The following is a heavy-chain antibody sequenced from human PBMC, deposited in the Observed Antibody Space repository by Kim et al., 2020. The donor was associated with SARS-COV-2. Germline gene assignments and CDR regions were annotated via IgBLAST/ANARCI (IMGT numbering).Heavy chain of an antibody. V-gene: IGHV3-30*04. CDR2: ISYDGSNK. D-gene: IGHD2-15*01. Sequence: GGSLRLSCAASGFTFSSYAMHWVRQAPGKGLEWVAVISYDGSNKYYADSVKGRFTISRDNSKNTLYLQMNSLRAEDTAVYYCARGPYCSLRDEALGGMDVWGQGTTVTVSS. CDR1: GFTFSSYA. J-gene: IGHJ6*02. CDR3: ARGPYCSLRDEALGGMDV.